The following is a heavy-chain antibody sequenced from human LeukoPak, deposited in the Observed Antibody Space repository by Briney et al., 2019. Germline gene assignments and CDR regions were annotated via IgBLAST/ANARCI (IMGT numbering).Heavy chain of an antibody. J-gene: IGHJ2*01. CDR1: GFTVSSNY. D-gene: IGHD2-21*01. V-gene: IGHV3-53*01. Sequence: PGGSLRLSCAASGFTVSSNYMSWVRQAPGKGLEWVSVIYSGGSTYYADSVKGRFTISRDNAKNSLYLQMNSLRVEDTAVYYCARDPLAYWYFDLWGRGTLVTVSS. CDR2: IYSGGST. CDR3: ARDPLAYWYFDL.